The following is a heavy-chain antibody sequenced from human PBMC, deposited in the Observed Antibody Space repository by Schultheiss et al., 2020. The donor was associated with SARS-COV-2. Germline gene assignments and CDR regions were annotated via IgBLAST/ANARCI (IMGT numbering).Heavy chain of an antibody. Sequence: GGSLRLSCAASGFSFRSYWMHWVRQAPGKGLVWVSRINSDGSSTSYADSVKGRFTMSRDNAKNTLYLQMNSLRAEDTAVYYCVRDRSWWTPYNCFDLWGRGTLVTVSS. V-gene: IGHV3-74*01. D-gene: IGHD2-15*01. CDR1: GFSFRSYW. CDR3: VRDRSWWTPYNCFDL. CDR2: INSDGSST. J-gene: IGHJ5*02.